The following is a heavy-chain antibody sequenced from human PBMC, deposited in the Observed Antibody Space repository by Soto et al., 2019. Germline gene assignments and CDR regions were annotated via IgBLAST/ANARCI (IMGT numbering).Heavy chain of an antibody. Sequence: EVQLLESGGGLVQPGGSLRLSCAASGFTFSSYAMSWVRQAPGKGLAWVSAISGSGGSTYYADSVKGRFTISRDNSKNTLYLQMNSLRAEDTAVYYCAKGDDSSGYYHTFDYWGQGTLVTVSS. J-gene: IGHJ4*02. CDR1: GFTFSSYA. CDR2: ISGSGGST. V-gene: IGHV3-23*01. D-gene: IGHD3-22*01. CDR3: AKGDDSSGYYHTFDY.